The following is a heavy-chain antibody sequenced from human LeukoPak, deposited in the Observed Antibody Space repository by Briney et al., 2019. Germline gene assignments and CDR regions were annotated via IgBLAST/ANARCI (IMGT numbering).Heavy chain of an antibody. D-gene: IGHD4-23*01. Sequence: GSLRLSCAASGFNFNDYGIHWVRQAPGKGLEWVTLISYDGTKTYYADSVKGRFTISRDNSKNSLWLQMNSLRTEDTALYYCAQDINVGTFDNWGQGTLVSVSS. CDR2: ISYDGTKT. CDR1: GFNFNDYG. CDR3: AQDINVGTFDN. J-gene: IGHJ4*02. V-gene: IGHV3-30*18.